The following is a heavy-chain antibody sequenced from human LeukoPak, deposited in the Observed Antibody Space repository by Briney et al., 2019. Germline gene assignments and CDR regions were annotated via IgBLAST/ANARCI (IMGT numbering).Heavy chain of an antibody. CDR1: GYTFTGYY. Sequence: GASVKVSCKASGYTFTGYYMHWVRQAPGQGLEWMGWINPNSGGTNYAQKFQGRVTMTRDTFISTAYMELSRLRSDDTAVYYCARGPEEWELLGPPDYWGQGTLVTVSS. D-gene: IGHD1-26*01. V-gene: IGHV1-2*02. J-gene: IGHJ4*02. CDR2: INPNSGGT. CDR3: ARGPEEWELLGPPDY.